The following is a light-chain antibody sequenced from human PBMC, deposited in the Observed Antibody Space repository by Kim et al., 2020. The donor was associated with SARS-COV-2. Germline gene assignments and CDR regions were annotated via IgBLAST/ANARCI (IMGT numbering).Light chain of an antibody. J-gene: IGKJ4*01. CDR2: ASS. Sequence: EIVLTQSPGTLSLSPGETATLSCRASESVSSRYLAWYQQKPGQAPRLLIFASSNRAPATPDRFSGSGSGTDFTLTISRLEPEDFAAYYCQLCVTPALTFGGGTKVDIK. CDR3: QLCVTPALT. V-gene: IGKV3-20*01. CDR1: ESVSSRY.